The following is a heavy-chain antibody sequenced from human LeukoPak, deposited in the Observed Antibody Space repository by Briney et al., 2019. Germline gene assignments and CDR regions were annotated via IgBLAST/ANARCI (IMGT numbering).Heavy chain of an antibody. CDR2: IIPIFGTA. D-gene: IGHD3-3*01. J-gene: IGHJ5*02. CDR1: GYTFTSYG. V-gene: IGHV1-69*13. Sequence: SVKVSCKASGYTFTSYGISWVRQAPGQGLEWMGGIIPIFGTANYAQKFQGRVTITADESTSTAYMELSSLRSEDTAVYYCASQYYDFWSGYSPNPFDPWGQGTLVTVSS. CDR3: ASQYYDFWSGYSPNPFDP.